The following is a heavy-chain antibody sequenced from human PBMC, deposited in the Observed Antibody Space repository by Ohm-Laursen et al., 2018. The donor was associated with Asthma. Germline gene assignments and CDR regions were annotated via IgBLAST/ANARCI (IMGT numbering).Heavy chain of an antibody. Sequence: SETLSLTCTVSGDSVSGGNYHWSWIRQPPGKGLEWIGYVRDSGSTNYNPSLKSRVSISADTSKNQYPLKVSSVTAADTAVYFCARHSASGVGYYGGYYLYGLDVWGQGTTVTVSS. D-gene: IGHD3-22*01. CDR3: ARHSASGVGYYGGYYLYGLDV. CDR1: GDSVSGGNYH. V-gene: IGHV4-61*01. CDR2: VRDSGST. J-gene: IGHJ6*02.